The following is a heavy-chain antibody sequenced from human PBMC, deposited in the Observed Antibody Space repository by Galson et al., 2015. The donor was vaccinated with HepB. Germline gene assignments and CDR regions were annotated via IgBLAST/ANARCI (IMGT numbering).Heavy chain of an antibody. V-gene: IGHV3-11*06. J-gene: IGHJ4*02. D-gene: IGHD4-17*01. Sequence: SLRLSCAASGFTFSDYYMSWIRQAPGKGLEWISYISQSGTYTNYADSVKGRFTISRDNAQNSLYLQISSLRAEDTAVYYCARVADSDYGDHSHFDYWGQGTLVTVSS. CDR3: ARVADSDYGDHSHFDY. CDR2: ISQSGTYT. CDR1: GFTFSDYY.